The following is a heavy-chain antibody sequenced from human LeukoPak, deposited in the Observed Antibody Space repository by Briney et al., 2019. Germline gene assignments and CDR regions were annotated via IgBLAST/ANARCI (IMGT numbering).Heavy chain of an antibody. Sequence: PGGSLRLSCTASGFTFGDDAMSWVRQAPGKGLEWVGFIRSKAYGGTTEYAASVKGRFTISRDDSKSIAYLQMNSLKTEDTAVYYCTRNIGLNDYWGQGTLVTVSS. J-gene: IGHJ4*02. CDR2: IRSKAYGGTT. D-gene: IGHD5-12*01. CDR1: GFTFGDDA. V-gene: IGHV3-49*04. CDR3: TRNIGLNDY.